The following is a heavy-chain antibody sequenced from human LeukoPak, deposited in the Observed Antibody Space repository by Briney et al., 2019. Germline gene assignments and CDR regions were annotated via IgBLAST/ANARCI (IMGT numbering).Heavy chain of an antibody. CDR3: AKDRGY. CDR1: GLTFSTYP. Sequence: PGGSLRLSCAASGLTFSTYPMNWVRQAPGKGLEGVSAISNSGDTTYYADSVKGRFTISRDNSKNTLYLQFNSLRAEDTAVYYCAKDRGYWGQGTLVTVSS. CDR2: ISNSGDTT. J-gene: IGHJ4*02. V-gene: IGHV3-23*01.